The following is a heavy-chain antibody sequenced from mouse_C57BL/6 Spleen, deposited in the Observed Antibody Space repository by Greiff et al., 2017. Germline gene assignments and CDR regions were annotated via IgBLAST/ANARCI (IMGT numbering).Heavy chain of an antibody. CDR3: SRDGDYAFAY. V-gene: IGHV1-7*01. Sequence: VMLQQSGAELAKPGASVKLSCKASGYTFTSYWMHWVKQRPGKGLEWFGYIIPSSGYTKYNQTLKDKATLTADNSSSTAYRQLSSLTYEDSAVYYCSRDGDYAFAYWGQGTLVTVSA. CDR1: GYTFTSYW. D-gene: IGHD2-4*01. CDR2: IIPSSGYT. J-gene: IGHJ3*01.